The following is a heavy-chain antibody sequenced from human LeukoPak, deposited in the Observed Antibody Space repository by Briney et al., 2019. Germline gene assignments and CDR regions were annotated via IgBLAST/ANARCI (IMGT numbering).Heavy chain of an antibody. D-gene: IGHD6-13*01. CDR3: ARTSSSWL. CDR1: GASINSYY. J-gene: IGHJ4*02. Sequence: PSETLSLTCTVSGASINSYYWSWLRQPPGKGLEWIGRIYDSGSTDYNPSLKSRVTISVDTSKNQFSLKLTSVTAADTAMYYCARTSSSWLWGQGTLVTVSS. CDR2: IYDSGST. V-gene: IGHV4-59*01.